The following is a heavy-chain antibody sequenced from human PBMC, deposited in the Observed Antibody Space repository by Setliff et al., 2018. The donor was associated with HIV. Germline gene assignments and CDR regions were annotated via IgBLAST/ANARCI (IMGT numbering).Heavy chain of an antibody. CDR3: ARDNSYYYGSGSHYWYGMDV. D-gene: IGHD3-10*01. Sequence: LSLTCTVSGDSINSGTYYWSWIRQPAGKGLEWIGRLHLSGDTNYNPSLKSRVTMSIDTSKNQFSLKLSSVTAADTAVYYCARDNSYYYGSGSHYWYGMDVWGQGTTVTVS. V-gene: IGHV4-61*02. CDR2: LHLSGDT. J-gene: IGHJ6*01. CDR1: GDSINSGTYY.